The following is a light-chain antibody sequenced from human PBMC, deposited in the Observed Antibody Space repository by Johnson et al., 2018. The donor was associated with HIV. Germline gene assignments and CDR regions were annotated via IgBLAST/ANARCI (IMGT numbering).Light chain of an antibody. V-gene: IGLV1-51*02. CDR1: RSNIGNNY. CDR2: ENN. Sequence: QSVLTQPPSVSAAPGQKVTISCSGSRSNIGNNYVSWYQQLPGTAPKLLIYENNKRPSGIPDRFSGPKSGTSATLVITGLPPGDEADYYCGTWDSSLSAGNVFGTGTKVTVL. J-gene: IGLJ1*01. CDR3: GTWDSSLSAGNV.